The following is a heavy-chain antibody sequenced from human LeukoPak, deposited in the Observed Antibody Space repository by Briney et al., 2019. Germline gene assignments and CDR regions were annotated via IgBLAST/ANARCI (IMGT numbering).Heavy chain of an antibody. V-gene: IGHV3-74*01. D-gene: IGHD3-16*01. J-gene: IGHJ4*02. CDR2: INSDGINT. Sequence: PGGSLRLSCAASGFTFSNYWMHWVRQAPGKGLVWVSRINSDGINTSYADSVKGRFTISRDNAKNTLNLQMNSLRAEDTAVYYCTRGGVDYWGQGTLVTVSS. CDR3: TRGGVDY. CDR1: GFTFSNYW.